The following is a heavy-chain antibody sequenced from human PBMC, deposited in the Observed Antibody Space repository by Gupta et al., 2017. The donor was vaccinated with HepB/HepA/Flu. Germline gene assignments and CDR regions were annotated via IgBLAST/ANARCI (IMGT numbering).Heavy chain of an antibody. J-gene: IGHJ4*02. CDR2: ISHSGDT. Sequence: QVQLQQWGAGLLKPSETLSLPCAVYGGSFSGYYWSWIRQPPGKGLEWIGEISHSGDTKYNPSLKSRVTISIDRSKNQFSLNLSSVTAADTAVYYCAGGYIVWGQGTLVTVSS. CDR1: GGSFSGYY. V-gene: IGHV4-34*01. CDR3: AGGYIV. D-gene: IGHD2-15*01.